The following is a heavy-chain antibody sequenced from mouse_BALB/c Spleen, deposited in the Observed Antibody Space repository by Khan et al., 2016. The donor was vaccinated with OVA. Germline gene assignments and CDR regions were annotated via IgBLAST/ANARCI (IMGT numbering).Heavy chain of an antibody. CDR2: ISSGGSYT. Sequence: VQLKESGGGLVKPGGSLKFSCAASGFTFSNYGMSWVRQTPEKRLEWVATISSGGSYTYYPDSVKGRFTISRDNATNTLYLKMSSLRSEDTAMYYCARTPGYYGSNYFDYWGQGTTLTVSS. D-gene: IGHD1-1*01. CDR3: ARTPGYYGSNYFDY. J-gene: IGHJ2*01. CDR1: GFTFSNYG. V-gene: IGHV5-9-3*01.